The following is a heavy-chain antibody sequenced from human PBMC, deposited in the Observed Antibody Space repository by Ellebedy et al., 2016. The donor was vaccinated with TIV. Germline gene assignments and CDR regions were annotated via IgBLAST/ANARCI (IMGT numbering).Heavy chain of an antibody. J-gene: IGHJ4*02. CDR3: ASAPSSIHDY. V-gene: IGHV3-48*03. Sequence: GGSLRLSCAAAGFSLSDHEMNWVRQAPGKGLEWISYISSSGLTTHYADSVRGRFTISRDNAKNSLYLEMNSLRAEDTAIYYCASAPSSIHDYWGQGTLVTVSS. CDR1: GFSLSDHE. D-gene: IGHD2-21*01. CDR2: ISSSGLTT.